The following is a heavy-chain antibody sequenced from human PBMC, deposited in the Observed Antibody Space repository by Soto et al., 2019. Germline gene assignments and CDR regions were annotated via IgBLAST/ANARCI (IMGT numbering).Heavy chain of an antibody. CDR3: ARDAIYYYYDSSGYFGGVFDY. D-gene: IGHD3-22*01. V-gene: IGHV4-39*02. CDR2: IYYSGST. CDR1: GGSISSDIYY. Sequence: PSETLSLTCTVSGGSISSDIYYWGWIRQPPGKGLEWIGTIYYSGSTYDNPSLKSRVTISVDTSKNQFSLKLSSVTAADTAVYYCARDAIYYYYDSSGYFGGVFDYWGQGTLVTVSS. J-gene: IGHJ4*02.